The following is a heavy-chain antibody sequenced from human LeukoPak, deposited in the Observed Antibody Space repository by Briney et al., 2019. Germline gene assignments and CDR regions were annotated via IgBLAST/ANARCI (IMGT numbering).Heavy chain of an antibody. V-gene: IGHV1-18*01. CDR2: ISSDNGNT. CDR3: ASERSIAARGVFDY. Sequence: ASVKVSCKASGYTFPGSDVSWVRQAPGQGLEWMGWISSDNGNTNYAQKFQGRVTVTTDESTSTAYMELSSLRSEDTAVYYCASERSIAARGVFDYWGQGTLVTVSS. D-gene: IGHD6-6*01. CDR1: GYTFPGSD. J-gene: IGHJ4*02.